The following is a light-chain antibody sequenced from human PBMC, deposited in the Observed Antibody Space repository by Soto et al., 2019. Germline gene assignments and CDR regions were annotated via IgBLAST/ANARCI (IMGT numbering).Light chain of an antibody. CDR1: NSNIGGDT. CDR2: SEG. CDR3: EAWDDSLSGRRV. Sequence: QSVLTQPPSVSGTPGQTVTISCPGSNSNIGGDTINWYQQIPGMAPKLLIYSEGQRPSGVPARFSGSRSATSASLTISGLQSEDEGDYYCEAWDDSLSGRRVFGGGTKLTVL. J-gene: IGLJ3*02. V-gene: IGLV1-44*01.